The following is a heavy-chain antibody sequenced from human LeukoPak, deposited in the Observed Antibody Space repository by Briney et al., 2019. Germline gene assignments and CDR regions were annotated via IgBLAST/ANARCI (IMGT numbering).Heavy chain of an antibody. CDR2: IRGNGET. CDR1: GLSFSSFA. CDR3: AKASWVPSTDAVR. V-gene: IGHV3-23*01. D-gene: IGHD6-19*01. Sequence: GGSLRLSCAASGLSFSSFAMSWVRQGPARGLEWVSGIRGNGETFYADPVKGRFTLSSDSSRNTVYFQLNNLRVEDTAIYYCAKASWVPSTDAVRWGQGTLVTVSS. J-gene: IGHJ4*02.